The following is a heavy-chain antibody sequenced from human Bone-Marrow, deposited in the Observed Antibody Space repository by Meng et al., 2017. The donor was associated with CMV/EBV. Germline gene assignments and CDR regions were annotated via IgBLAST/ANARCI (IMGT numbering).Heavy chain of an antibody. J-gene: IGHJ4*02. CDR1: DGSISSDYY. Sequence: SEPLSFTCTVSDGSISSDYYWSWIRHHPGKGLEWIGYISYSGNTYYNPSLKSRVTISVDTSKNQLSLKLNSVTAADTAVYYCARERRNYYGSGSYMDSWGQGTLVTVSS. CDR3: ARERRNYYGSGSYMDS. D-gene: IGHD3-10*01. CDR2: ISYSGNT. V-gene: IGHV4-31*03.